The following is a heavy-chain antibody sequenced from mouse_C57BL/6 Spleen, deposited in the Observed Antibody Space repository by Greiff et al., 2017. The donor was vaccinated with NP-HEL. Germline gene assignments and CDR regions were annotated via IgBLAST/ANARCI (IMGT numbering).Heavy chain of an antibody. D-gene: IGHD1-1*01. CDR3: ARFYGSSWAWFAY. Sequence: EVQLQQSGPELVKPGASVKISCKASGYTFTDYYMNWVKQSHGKSLEWIGDINPNNGGTSYNQKFKGKATLTVDKSSSTAYMELRSLTSEDSAVYYCARFYGSSWAWFAYWGQGTLVTVSA. V-gene: IGHV1-26*01. CDR2: INPNNGGT. CDR1: GYTFTDYY. J-gene: IGHJ3*01.